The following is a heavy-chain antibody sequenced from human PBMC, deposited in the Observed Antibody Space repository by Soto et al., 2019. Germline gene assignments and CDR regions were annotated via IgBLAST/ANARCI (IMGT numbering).Heavy chain of an antibody. CDR1: GGSISRVGYS. D-gene: IGHD3-22*01. V-gene: IGHV4-30-2*01. CDR3: ARFSYYYDSSGYSHY. Sequence: SETLSLTCTVSGGSISRVGYSWSWIRQPQGKGLEWIGYIYHSGSTYYNPSLKSRVTISVDRSKNQFSLKLSSVTAADTAVYYCARFSYYYDSSGYSHYWCQGTLVTVFS. J-gene: IGHJ4*02. CDR2: IYHSGST.